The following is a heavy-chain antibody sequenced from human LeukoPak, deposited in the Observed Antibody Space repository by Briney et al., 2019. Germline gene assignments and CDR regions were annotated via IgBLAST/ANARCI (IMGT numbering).Heavy chain of an antibody. CDR1: GFTLRSYA. J-gene: IGHJ4*02. D-gene: IGHD6-13*01. V-gene: IGHV3-23*01. Sequence: GGSLRLSCAASGFTLRSYAMSWVRQAPGKGLEWVASMSGSGGSTYYADSVKGRFTISRDNSKNTLYLQVNSLRAEDTAVYYCARELAAAGFDYWGQGTLVTVSS. CDR2: MSGSGGST. CDR3: ARELAAAGFDY.